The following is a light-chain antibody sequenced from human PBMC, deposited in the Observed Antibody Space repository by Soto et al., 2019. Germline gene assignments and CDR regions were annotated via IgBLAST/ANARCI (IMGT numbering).Light chain of an antibody. CDR2: DAS. V-gene: IGKV1-5*01. CDR1: QSISSY. Sequence: EIQMTPSPSSLSESVGDRATLTFRASQSISSYLNWYQQKPGKAPXFLIYDASSLESGVPSRFSGSGSGTEFTLTISSLQPDDFATYYCQQYNSYWTFGQGTKVDIK. CDR3: QQYNSYWT. J-gene: IGKJ1*01.